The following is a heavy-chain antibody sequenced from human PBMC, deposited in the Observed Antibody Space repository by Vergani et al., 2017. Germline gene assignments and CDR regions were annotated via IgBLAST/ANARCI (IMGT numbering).Heavy chain of an antibody. CDR2: INPSCCHT. J-gene: IGHJ4*02. Sequence: QVQVVPSGAEVKKSGASVKVSCKTSGYTFSNYYMHWVRQAPGQGLEWMGIINPSCCHTNYAQKFQGRVTMTRDTSTSAVYMELSSLRSEDTAIYYCARWDYGILTGYRYWGQGTLVTVSA. CDR1: GYTFSNYY. V-gene: IGHV1-46*03. CDR3: ARWDYGILTGYRY. D-gene: IGHD3-9*01.